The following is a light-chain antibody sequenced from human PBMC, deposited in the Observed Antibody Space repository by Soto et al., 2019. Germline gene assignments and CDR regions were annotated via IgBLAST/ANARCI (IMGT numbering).Light chain of an antibody. CDR3: SAHAGSYTVL. V-gene: IGLV2-11*01. J-gene: IGLJ2*01. CDR1: SSDVGSYNY. CDR2: DVS. Sequence: QSALTQPRSVSGSPGQSVTISCTGTSSDVGSYNYVSWYQHHPGKAPKVIIYDVSKRPSGVPDRLSGSKSGNTASLTISGLQAEDEADYYCSAHAGSYTVLFGGGTKLTVL.